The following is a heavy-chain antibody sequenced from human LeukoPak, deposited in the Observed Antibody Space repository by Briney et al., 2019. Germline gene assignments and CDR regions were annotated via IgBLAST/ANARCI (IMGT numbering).Heavy chain of an antibody. V-gene: IGHV4-59*01. CDR3: ARGMGSDY. J-gene: IGHJ4*02. D-gene: IGHD5-24*01. Sequence: SETLSLTCTVSGGSISSYYWSWIRQPPGKGLEWIGYIYYSGSTNYNPSLKSRVTVSVDTSKNQFSLKLSSVTAADTAVYYCARGMGSDYWGQGTLVTVSS. CDR2: IYYSGST. CDR1: GGSISSYY.